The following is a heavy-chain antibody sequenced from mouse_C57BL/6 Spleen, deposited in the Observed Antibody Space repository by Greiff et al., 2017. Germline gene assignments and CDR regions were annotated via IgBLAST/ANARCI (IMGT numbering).Heavy chain of an antibody. CDR1: GYTFTDYY. CDR2: INPYNGGT. Sequence: EVKLQQSGPVLVKPGASVKMSCKASGYTFTDYYMNWVKQSHGKSLEWIGVINPYNGGTSYNQKFKGKATLTVDKSSSTAYMELNSLTSEDSAVYYCAIYYDYDDEISYAMDYWGQGTSVTVSS. CDR3: AIYYDYDDEISYAMDY. V-gene: IGHV1-19*01. J-gene: IGHJ4*01. D-gene: IGHD2-4*01.